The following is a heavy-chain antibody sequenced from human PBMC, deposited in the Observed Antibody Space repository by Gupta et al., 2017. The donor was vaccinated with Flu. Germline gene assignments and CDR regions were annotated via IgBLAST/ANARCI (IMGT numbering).Heavy chain of an antibody. CDR3: TRWATSFDY. Sequence: EVQLVESGGGLVKPGGSLRLSCAAAGFTFSNAWMSWVRQAPGKGLEWVGRIKSNTDGGTTDDAAPVQGRFSISRDDSKSTLYLQMNSLKTEDTAVYYCTRWATSFDYGVQGTLVTVSS. CDR2: IKSNTDGGTT. CDR1: GFTFSNAW. D-gene: IGHD1-26*01. J-gene: IGHJ4*02. V-gene: IGHV3-15*01.